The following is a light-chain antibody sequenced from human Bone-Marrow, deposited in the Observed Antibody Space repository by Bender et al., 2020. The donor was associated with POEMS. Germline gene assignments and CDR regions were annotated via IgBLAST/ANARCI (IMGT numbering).Light chain of an antibody. Sequence: QSALTQPPSASGSPGQSVTISCTGTSSDVGGHNYVSWYQQHPGKAPKLMIYDVSKRPSGVPDRFSGSKSGNTASLTVSWLQADDEADYYCSSYGGRNNLIFGGGTKLTVL. J-gene: IGLJ2*01. CDR1: SSDVGGHNY. CDR2: DVS. CDR3: SSYGGRNNLI. V-gene: IGLV2-8*01.